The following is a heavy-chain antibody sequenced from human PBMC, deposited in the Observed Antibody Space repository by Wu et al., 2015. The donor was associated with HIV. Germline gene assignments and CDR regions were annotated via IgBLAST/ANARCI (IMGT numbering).Heavy chain of an antibody. CDR2: MNPNSGNT. Sequence: QVQLVQSGAEVKKPGASVKVSCKASGYTFTSYDINWVRQATGQGLEWMGWMNPNSGNTGYAQKFQGRITMTRNTSISTAYMELSSLKSEDTAVYYCARGKSRVEGRGTDSWAQGTLVAVSS. D-gene: IGHD3-16*01. J-gene: IGHJ4*02. CDR1: GYTFTSYD. V-gene: IGHV1-8*01. CDR3: ARGKSRVEGRGTDS.